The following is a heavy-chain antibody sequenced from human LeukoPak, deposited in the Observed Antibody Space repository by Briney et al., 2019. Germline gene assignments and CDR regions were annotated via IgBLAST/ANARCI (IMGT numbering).Heavy chain of an antibody. Sequence: SETLSLTCAVSGGSMRNYYWSWIRQPPGKGLEWLGYTYDSGSSSYNPSLRSRASISIDTSKNQFPLNLSSVSAADTAVYYCARGWASSWYYFDFWGQGTLVTVSS. V-gene: IGHV4-59*01. J-gene: IGHJ4*02. CDR2: TYDSGSS. CDR1: GGSMRNYY. CDR3: ARGWASSWYYFDF. D-gene: IGHD2-2*01.